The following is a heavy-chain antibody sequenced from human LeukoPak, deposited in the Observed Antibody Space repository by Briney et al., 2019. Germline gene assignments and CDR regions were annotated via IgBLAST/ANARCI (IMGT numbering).Heavy chain of an antibody. CDR2: IYHSGST. Sequence: SETLSLTCAVSGGSISSGGYSWSWIRQPPGKGLEWIGYIYHSGSTYYNPSLKSRVTISVDRSKNQLSLKLSSVTAADTAVYYCARAGYCSGGSCYSRSYNWFDPWGQGTLVTVSS. CDR3: ARAGYCSGGSCYSRSYNWFDP. D-gene: IGHD2-15*01. J-gene: IGHJ5*02. V-gene: IGHV4-30-2*01. CDR1: GGSISSGGYS.